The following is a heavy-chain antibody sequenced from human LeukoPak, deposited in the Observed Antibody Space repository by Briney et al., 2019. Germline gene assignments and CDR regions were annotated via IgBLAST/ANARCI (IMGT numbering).Heavy chain of an antibody. J-gene: IGHJ3*02. CDR2: ISAYNGNT. V-gene: IGHV1-18*01. D-gene: IGHD1-26*01. Sequence: ASVKVSCKASGYTFTSYGISWVRQAPGQGLEWMGWISAYNGNTNYAQKLQGRVTMTTDTSTSTAYMELRSLRSDDTAVYYCARVRGKYSGSYRDAFDIWGQGTMVTVSS. CDR1: GYTFTSYG. CDR3: ARVRGKYSGSYRDAFDI.